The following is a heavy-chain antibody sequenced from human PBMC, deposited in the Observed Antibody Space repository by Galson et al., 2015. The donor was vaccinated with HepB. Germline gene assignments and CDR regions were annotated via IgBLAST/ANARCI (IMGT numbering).Heavy chain of an antibody. D-gene: IGHD2-2*01. CDR2: ISYDGSNK. V-gene: IGHV3-30-3*01. CDR1: GFTFSSYA. CDR3: ARDRGYCSSTSCYPTMDV. Sequence: SLRLSCAASGFTFSSYAMHWVRQAPGKGLEWVAVISYDGSNKYYADSVKGRFTISRDNSKNTLYLQMNSLRAEDTAVYYCARDRGYCSSTSCYPTMDVWGQGTTVTVSS. J-gene: IGHJ6*02.